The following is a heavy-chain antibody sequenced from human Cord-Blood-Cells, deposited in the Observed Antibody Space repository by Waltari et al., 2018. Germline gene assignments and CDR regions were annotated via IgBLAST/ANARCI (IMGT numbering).Heavy chain of an antibody. J-gene: IGHJ6*02. V-gene: IGHV4-31*03. CDR3: ARDRLAARTYYDYGMDV. Sequence: QVQLQESGPGLVKPSQTLSLTCTVSGSSISSGGYYWSWIRQHPGKGLEWIGYIYYGGSTYHNPSLKSRVTRSVDTSKNQFSLKLSSVTAADTAVYYCARDRLAARTYYDYGMDVWGQGTTVTVSS. D-gene: IGHD6-6*01. CDR1: GSSISSGGYY. CDR2: IYYGGST.